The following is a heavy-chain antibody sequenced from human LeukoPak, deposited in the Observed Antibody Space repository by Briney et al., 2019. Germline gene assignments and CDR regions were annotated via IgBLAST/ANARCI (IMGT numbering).Heavy chain of an antibody. V-gene: IGHV3-74*01. J-gene: IGHJ4*02. D-gene: IGHD1-26*01. Sequence: GGSLRLSCAASGFTFSSYWMHWVRQAPGKGLVWVSRINSDGSSTSYADSVKGRFTISRDNAKNTLYLQMNSLRAEDTAVYYCARRGGSPVTYYFDYWGQGTLVTVSS. CDR2: INSDGSST. CDR1: GFTFSSYW. CDR3: ARRGGSPVTYYFDY.